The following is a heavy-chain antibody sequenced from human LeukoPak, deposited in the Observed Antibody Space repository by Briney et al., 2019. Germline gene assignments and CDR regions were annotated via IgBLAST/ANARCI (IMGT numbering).Heavy chain of an antibody. D-gene: IGHD3-10*01. Sequence: SVKVSCKASGGXFSSYAISWVRQAPGQGLEWMGRMIPILGIANYAQKFQGRVTITADKSTSTAYMELSSLRSEDTAVYYCARGGVTMVRGVFDYWGQGTLVTVSS. J-gene: IGHJ4*02. CDR1: GGXFSSYA. V-gene: IGHV1-69*04. CDR3: ARGGVTMVRGVFDY. CDR2: MIPILGIA.